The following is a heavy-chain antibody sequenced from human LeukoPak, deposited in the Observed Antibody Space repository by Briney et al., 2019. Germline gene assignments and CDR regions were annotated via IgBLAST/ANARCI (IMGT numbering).Heavy chain of an antibody. CDR1: GVSITSDY. Sequence: SDTLSLTCTVSGVSITSDYWSWIRQPPGKGLEWIGYIYTGGNAIYNPSLKSRVTISVGTSKNQFSLKLTSVTAADTAVYYCTRSSTYFGSFDPWGQGTLVTVPS. CDR2: IYTGGNA. V-gene: IGHV4-4*09. D-gene: IGHD3-10*01. J-gene: IGHJ5*02. CDR3: TRSSTYFGSFDP.